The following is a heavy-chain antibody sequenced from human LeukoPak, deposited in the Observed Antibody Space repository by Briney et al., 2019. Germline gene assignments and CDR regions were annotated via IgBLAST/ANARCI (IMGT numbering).Heavy chain of an antibody. V-gene: IGHV3-30*18. CDR2: ISYDGSNK. CDR1: GFTFSSYE. CDR3: AKLPYGSGSSVDY. D-gene: IGHD3-10*01. Sequence: GSLRLSCVASGFTFSSYEMSWVRQAPGKGLEWVAVISYDGSNKNYADSVKGRFTFSRDHSKNTLCLQMNSLRAEDTAVYYCAKLPYGSGSSVDYWGQGTLVTVSS. J-gene: IGHJ4*02.